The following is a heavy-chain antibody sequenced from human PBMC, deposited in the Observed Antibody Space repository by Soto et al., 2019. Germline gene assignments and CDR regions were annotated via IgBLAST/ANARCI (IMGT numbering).Heavy chain of an antibody. V-gene: IGHV4-59*08. D-gene: IGHD3-10*01. J-gene: IGHJ6*01. CDR3: ARHGFGPLHGLVDV. CDR2: INYDGYS. CDR1: GGAITNYY. Sequence: QVQLRESGPGLVKPSETLSLTCTVSGGAITNYYCSWFRQPPGKGLEWIGYINYDGYSAYNLSLKRRVTLAMDASKTQFSLMLESVTATETAVYYCARHGFGPLHGLVDVWCPGTTVIVSS.